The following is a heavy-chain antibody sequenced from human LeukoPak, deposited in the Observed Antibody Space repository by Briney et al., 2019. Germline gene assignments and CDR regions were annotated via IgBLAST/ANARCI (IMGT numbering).Heavy chain of an antibody. D-gene: IGHD5-18*01. Sequence: GGSLRLSCAAPGLTVSGDYMSGVGQAPGKGLEGVSVLYTGGNTYYAESVRGRFTISRDHSKNTLYLQMNSLRAEDTAVYYCARHHGYSYGYSFGYWGQGTLVTVSS. CDR1: GLTVSGDY. V-gene: IGHV3-53*01. CDR3: ARHHGYSYGYSFGY. CDR2: LYTGGNT. J-gene: IGHJ4*02.